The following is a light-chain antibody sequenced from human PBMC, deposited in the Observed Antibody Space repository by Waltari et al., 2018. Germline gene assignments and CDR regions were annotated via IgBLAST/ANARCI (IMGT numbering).Light chain of an antibody. Sequence: QSALTQPASVSGSPGQSITISCTGTSSDVGGYNYVSCYQQHPGKVPKLFIFDVSNRPSGVSNRFSGSKSGNTASLTISGLQAEDESDYYCCSFTSRSTWVFGGGTKLTVL. CDR1: SSDVGGYNY. CDR2: DVS. CDR3: CSFTSRSTWV. V-gene: IGLV2-14*01. J-gene: IGLJ3*02.